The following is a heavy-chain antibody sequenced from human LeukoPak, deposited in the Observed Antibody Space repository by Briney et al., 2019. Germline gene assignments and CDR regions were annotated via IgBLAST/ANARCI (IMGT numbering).Heavy chain of an antibody. CDR1: GGSFSGYY. CDR2: INHSGST. CDR3: ARAARGRAYYYDSSGYYYVGFHH. Sequence: PSETLSLTCAVYGGSFSGYYWSWIRQPPGKGLEWIGEINHSGSTNYNPSLKSRVTISVDTSKNQFSLKLSSVTAADTAVYYCARAARGRAYYYDSSGYYYVGFHHWGQGTLVTVSS. V-gene: IGHV4-34*01. J-gene: IGHJ4*02. D-gene: IGHD3-22*01.